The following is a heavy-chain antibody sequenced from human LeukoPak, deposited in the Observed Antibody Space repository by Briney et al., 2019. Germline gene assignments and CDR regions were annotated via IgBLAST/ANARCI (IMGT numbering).Heavy chain of an antibody. CDR1: GFTFSSYW. Sequence: GGSLRLSCAASGFTFSSYWMSWVRQAPGKGLEWVANIKQDVGEKYYVGSVKGRFTISRDNAKNSLYLQVNSLRVEDTAVYYCARESRGYDILTGKYHRGYYSYYMDVWGKGTTVIVSS. D-gene: IGHD3-9*01. V-gene: IGHV3-7*01. J-gene: IGHJ6*03. CDR3: ARESRGYDILTGKYHRGYYSYYMDV. CDR2: IKQDVGEK.